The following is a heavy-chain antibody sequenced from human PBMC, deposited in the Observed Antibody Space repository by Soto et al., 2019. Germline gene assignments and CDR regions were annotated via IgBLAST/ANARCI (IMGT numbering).Heavy chain of an antibody. CDR1: GGTFSSYA. D-gene: IGHD5-18*01. Sequence: SVKVSCKASGGTFSSYAISWVRQAPGQGLEWMGGIIPIFGTANYAQKFQGRVTITADESTSTAYMELSSLRSEDTAVYYCARDVDTARAGAFDIWGQGTMVTVSS. J-gene: IGHJ3*02. V-gene: IGHV1-69*13. CDR2: IIPIFGTA. CDR3: ARDVDTARAGAFDI.